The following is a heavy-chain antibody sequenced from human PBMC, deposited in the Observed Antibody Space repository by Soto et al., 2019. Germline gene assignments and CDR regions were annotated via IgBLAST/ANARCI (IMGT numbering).Heavy chain of an antibody. CDR1: GGSISSGGYY. Sequence: PSETLSLTCTVSGGSISSGGYYWSWIRQHPGKGLEWIGYIYYSGSTYYNPSLKSRVTISVDTSKNQFSLKLSSVTAADTAVYYCAREPRGWVLKSHGLGYFDYWGQGTLVTVSS. CDR2: IYYSGST. V-gene: IGHV4-31*03. J-gene: IGHJ4*02. D-gene: IGHD1-26*01. CDR3: AREPRGWVLKSHGLGYFDY.